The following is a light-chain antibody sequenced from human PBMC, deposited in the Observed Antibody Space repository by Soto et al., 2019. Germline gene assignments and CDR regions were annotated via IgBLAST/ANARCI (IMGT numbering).Light chain of an antibody. CDR1: QSVSSY. CDR3: QQYGGSPMWT. J-gene: IGKJ1*01. V-gene: IGKV3-20*01. Sequence: EIVLTQSPVTLSLSPGERATLLCRASQSVSSYLAWYQQKPGQAPRLLIYGPSTRATGIPARFSGSGSGTDFTLTISRLEPGDFAVYYCQQYGGSPMWTFGQGTKVDIK. CDR2: GPS.